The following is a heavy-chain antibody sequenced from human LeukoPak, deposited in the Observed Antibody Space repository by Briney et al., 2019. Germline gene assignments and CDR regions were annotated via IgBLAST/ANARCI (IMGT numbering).Heavy chain of an antibody. CDR2: IYYSGST. Sequence: PSETLSLTCTVSGGSISSYYWSWIRQPPGKGLEWIGYIYYSGSTNYNPSLKRRVTISVDTSKNKFSLKLSSVTAADTAVYCCARGLIAAPPFYYYYYYMDVWGKGTTVTVSS. CDR3: ARGLIAAPPFYYYYYYMDV. D-gene: IGHD6-6*01. V-gene: IGHV4-59*01. J-gene: IGHJ6*03. CDR1: GGSISSYY.